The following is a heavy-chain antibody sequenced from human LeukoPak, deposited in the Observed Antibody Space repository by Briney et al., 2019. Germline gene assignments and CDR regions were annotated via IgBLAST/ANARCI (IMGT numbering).Heavy chain of an antibody. J-gene: IGHJ6*02. Sequence: GGSLRLSCAASGFTFSSYGMHWVRQAPGKGLEWVAVIWYDGSNKYYADSVKGRFTISRDNPKNTLYLQMNSLRAEDTAVYYCARDQWLDYYYGMDVWGQGTTVTVSS. V-gene: IGHV3-33*01. CDR3: ARDQWLDYYYGMDV. CDR1: GFTFSSYG. CDR2: IWYDGSNK. D-gene: IGHD6-19*01.